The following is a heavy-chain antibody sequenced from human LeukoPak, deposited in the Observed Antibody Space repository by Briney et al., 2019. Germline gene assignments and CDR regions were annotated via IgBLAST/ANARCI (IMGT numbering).Heavy chain of an antibody. J-gene: IGHJ4*01. V-gene: IGHV3-7*05. CDR3: ATLFTGGTWSPFDY. Sequence: GGSLRLSCAASGFTFSTYWMSWVRQAPGKGLEWVANIKEDGSEKYYVDSVKGRFTISRDHAKNSLYLQMNSLRAADTAFYYCATLFTGGTWSPFDYWGHGTLVTVSS. D-gene: IGHD6-13*01. CDR1: GFTFSTYW. CDR2: IKEDGSEK.